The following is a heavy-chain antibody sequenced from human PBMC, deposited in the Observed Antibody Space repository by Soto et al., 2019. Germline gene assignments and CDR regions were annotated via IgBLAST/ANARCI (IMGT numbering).Heavy chain of an antibody. D-gene: IGHD2-15*01. CDR1: GGSISTYY. Sequence: SETLSLTCTVSGGSISTYYWNWIRQPPRKGLEWIGYIYYSGTTNYSPSLKSRLTISVDTSKNQFSLKLDSVTAADTAVYYCARAAPRYCSGSSCYSGRDYWGQGPLVTVSS. CDR2: IYYSGTT. CDR3: ARAAPRYCSGSSCYSGRDY. J-gene: IGHJ4*02. V-gene: IGHV4-59*12.